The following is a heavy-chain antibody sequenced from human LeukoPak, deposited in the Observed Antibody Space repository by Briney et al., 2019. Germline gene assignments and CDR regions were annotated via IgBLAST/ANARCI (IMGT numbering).Heavy chain of an antibody. D-gene: IGHD3-22*01. J-gene: IGHJ3*02. CDR2: IYYSGST. CDR3: ARAPRAYDSSGNGAFDI. V-gene: IGHV4-30-4*08. Sequence: PSETLSLTCAVSGGSISSGGYSWSWIRQPPGKGLEWIGYIYYSGSTYYNPSLKSRVTISVDTSKNQFSLKLSSVTAADTAVYYCARAPRAYDSSGNGAFDIWGQGTMVTVSS. CDR1: GGSISSGGYS.